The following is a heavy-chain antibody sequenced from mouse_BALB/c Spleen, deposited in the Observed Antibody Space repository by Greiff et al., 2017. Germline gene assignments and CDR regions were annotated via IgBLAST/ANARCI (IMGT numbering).Heavy chain of an antibody. CDR3: VREDYYGQGFAY. CDR2: IRSKSNNYAT. V-gene: IGHV10-3*03. D-gene: IGHD1-1*01. J-gene: IGHJ3*01. CDR1: GFTFNTYA. Sequence: EVQVVESGGGLVQPKGSLKLSCAASGFTFNTYAMHWVCQAPGKGLEWVARIRSKSNNYATYYADSVKDRFTISRDDSQSMLYLQMNNLKTEDTAMYYCVREDYYGQGFAYWGQGTLVTVSA.